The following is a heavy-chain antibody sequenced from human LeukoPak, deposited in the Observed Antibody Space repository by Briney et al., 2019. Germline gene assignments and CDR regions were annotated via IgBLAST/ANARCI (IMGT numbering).Heavy chain of an antibody. CDR2: IYYSGNT. V-gene: IGHV4-59*01. D-gene: IGHD5-18*01. J-gene: IGHJ4*02. CDR1: GGSISTYY. Sequence: PSETLSLTCTVSGGSISTYYWTWIRQPPGMGLEYIGYIYYSGNTNYNPSLKSRVTISIDTSKNQFSLNLSSVTAADTAVYYCARVGYSYALDCWGQGTLVTVSS. CDR3: ARVGYSYALDC.